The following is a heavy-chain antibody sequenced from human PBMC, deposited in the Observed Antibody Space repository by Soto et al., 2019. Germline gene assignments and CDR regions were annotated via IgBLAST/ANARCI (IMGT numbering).Heavy chain of an antibody. CDR2: ISSNSITI. J-gene: IGHJ6*03. Sequence: GSLRLSCAASGFTFSSYSMNWVRQAPGKGLEWVSYISSNSITIYYANSVKGRFTISRDNSKNTVYLQMGSLRPDDMAVYYCARRARPDFYYMDVWGKGTTVTVSS. CDR1: GFTFSSYS. CDR3: ARRARPDFYYMDV. V-gene: IGHV3-48*01. D-gene: IGHD6-6*01.